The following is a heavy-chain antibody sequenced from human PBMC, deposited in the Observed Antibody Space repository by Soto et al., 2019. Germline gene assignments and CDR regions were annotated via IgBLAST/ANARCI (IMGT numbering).Heavy chain of an antibody. CDR1: GFTFSSYA. D-gene: IGHD5-18*01. CDR2: ISGSGGST. J-gene: IGHJ4*02. V-gene: IGHV3-23*01. Sequence: PGGSLRLSCAASGFTFSSYAMSWVRQAPGKGLEWVSAISGSGGSTYYADSVKGRFTISRDNSKNTLYLQMNSLRAEDTAVYYCAKGRPPTGPRGYSELDYWGQGTLVTVSS. CDR3: AKGRPPTGPRGYSELDY.